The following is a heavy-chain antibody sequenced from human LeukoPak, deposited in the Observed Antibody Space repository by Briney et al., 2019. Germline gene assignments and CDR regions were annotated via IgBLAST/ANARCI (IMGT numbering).Heavy chain of an antibody. CDR1: GFTFSSYA. CDR2: LSYARTNK. D-gene: IGHD3-22*01. J-gene: IGHJ4*02. Sequence: PGGSLRLSCAASGFTFSSYATLWVRQAPGKGLEWGEVLSYARTNKYYADAGKGRFTISRDNSKNTLYLQMNSLRAEDTAVYYCASVPYYDSSGYDYWGQGTLVTVSS. V-gene: IGHV3-30-3*01. CDR3: ASVPYYDSSGYDY.